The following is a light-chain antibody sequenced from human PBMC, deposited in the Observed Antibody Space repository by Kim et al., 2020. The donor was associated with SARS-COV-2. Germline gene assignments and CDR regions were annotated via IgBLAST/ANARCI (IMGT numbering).Light chain of an antibody. CDR3: SSYTNNKTLV. CDR2: GGR. V-gene: IGLV2-14*03. CDR1: GGGVGANND. J-gene: IGLJ2*01. Sequence: GQSTTSACTGSGGGVGANNDVWWYQHRPDTAPKLMIFGGRNRASGVSNRGSGARSGNTASLTISGLQGEGEADYFSSSYTNNKTLVFGGGTQLTVL.